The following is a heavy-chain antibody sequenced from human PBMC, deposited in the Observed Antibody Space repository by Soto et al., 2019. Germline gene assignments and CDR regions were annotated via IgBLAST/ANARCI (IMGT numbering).Heavy chain of an antibody. J-gene: IGHJ3*01. D-gene: IGHD5-18*01. V-gene: IGHV3-30-3*01. CDR1: GFTFNNYA. CDR2: ISFDAINQ. CDR3: AMGLRYSYKDACDL. Sequence: LVVESGGGVVQPGKSLRLSCVASGFTFNNYAMHWVRQAPGKGLEWVAGISFDAINQYYAESVRGRYTIARKNSKNRCPLEMNSLRVDDTAVYYCAMGLRYSYKDACDLWGQGTTVIVSS.